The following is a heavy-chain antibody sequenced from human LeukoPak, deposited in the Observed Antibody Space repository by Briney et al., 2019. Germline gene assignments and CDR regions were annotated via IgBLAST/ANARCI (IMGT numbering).Heavy chain of an antibody. CDR2: ISRDSRNI. V-gene: IGHV3-21*01. J-gene: IGHJ4*02. D-gene: IGHD6-13*01. CDR3: ASPAVAGYFHQ. Sequence: GGSLRLSCAASGFTLSSHNMNWVRQAPGKGLEWVSFISRDSRNIYYADSVKGRFTISRDNAKNSLFLQMNSLRAEDTAVYYCASPAVAGYFHQWGRGPMLRVSS. CDR1: GFTLSSHN.